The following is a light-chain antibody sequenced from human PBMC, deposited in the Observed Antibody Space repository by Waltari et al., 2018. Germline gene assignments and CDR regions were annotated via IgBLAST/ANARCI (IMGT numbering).Light chain of an antibody. Sequence: QLVLTQSPSASASLGASVKLTCTLSSGHSSNVIAWHQQQPKKGPRYLMKINSDGSHSKGDVLPDRASGSSSGAAGYLTISSLQTEDKADYYCQTGGHVTLVFGGGTKLTVL. J-gene: IGLJ3*02. CDR3: QTGGHVTLV. CDR1: SGHSSNV. CDR2: INSDGSH. V-gene: IGLV4-69*01.